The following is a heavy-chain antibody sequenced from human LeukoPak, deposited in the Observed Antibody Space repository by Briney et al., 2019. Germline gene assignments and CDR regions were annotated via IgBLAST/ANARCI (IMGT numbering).Heavy chain of an antibody. Sequence: GGSLRLSCAASGFIFSTYGMHWVRQAPGKGLEWVAFIHYDGSNKYYADSVKGRFTISRDNSKNTLYLQMNSLRAEDTAVYYCARRAGAYSHPYDYQGQGTLVTVSS. J-gene: IGHJ4*02. CDR2: IHYDGSNK. D-gene: IGHD4/OR15-4a*01. CDR1: GFIFSTYG. V-gene: IGHV3-30*02. CDR3: ARRAGAYSHPYDY.